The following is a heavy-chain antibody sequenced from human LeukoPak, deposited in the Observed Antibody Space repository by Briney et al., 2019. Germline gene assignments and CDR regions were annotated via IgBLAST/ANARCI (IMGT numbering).Heavy chain of an antibody. CDR2: INDSGGST. CDR3: AKREYNFWSGYFF. D-gene: IGHD3-3*01. Sequence: GGSLRLSCAASGFTFSSYAMTWVRQAPGKGLEWVSSINDSGGSTYYADSVKGRFTISRDNSKNTLYLQMTSLRAEDTAVYYCAKREYNFWSGYFFWGQGTLVTVSS. J-gene: IGHJ4*02. CDR1: GFTFSSYA. V-gene: IGHV3-23*01.